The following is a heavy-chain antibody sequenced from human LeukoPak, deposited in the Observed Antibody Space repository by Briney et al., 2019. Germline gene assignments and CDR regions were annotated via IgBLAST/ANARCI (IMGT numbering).Heavy chain of an antibody. CDR2: INNDGSGT. V-gene: IGHV3-74*01. J-gene: IGHJ5*02. CDR3: ARDLGDYGDSGWFDP. CDR1: GFTFSSYW. Sequence: GGSLRLSCAASGFTFSSYWMHWVRQAPGKGLMCVSRINNDGSGTVYADSVEGRFTISRDNAKNTLYLQMNSLRADDTAVYYCARDLGDYGDSGWFDPWGQGTLVTVSS. D-gene: IGHD4-17*01.